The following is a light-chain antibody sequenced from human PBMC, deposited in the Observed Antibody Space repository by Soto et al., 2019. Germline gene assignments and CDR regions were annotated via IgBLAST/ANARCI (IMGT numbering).Light chain of an antibody. CDR2: GAS. V-gene: IGKV3-15*01. J-gene: IGKJ5*01. CDR1: QSVSSN. Sequence: EIVMTQSPATLSVSPGERANLSCRASQSVSSNLAWYQQKPGQAPRLLIYGASTRATGIAARFSGSGSGTEFTLTISSLQSEDFAVYYCQQYNNWPSITFGQGTRLEIK. CDR3: QQYNNWPSIT.